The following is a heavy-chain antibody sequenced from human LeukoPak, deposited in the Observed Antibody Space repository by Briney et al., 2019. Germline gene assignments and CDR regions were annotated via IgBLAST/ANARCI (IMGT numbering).Heavy chain of an antibody. CDR1: GFAFSSYA. V-gene: IGHV3-30-3*01. J-gene: IGHJ4*02. CDR2: ISYDGSNK. CDR3: ARDSCSSTSCYEEADY. Sequence: GGSLRLSCAASGFAFSSYAMHWVRQAPGKGLEWVAVISYDGSNKYYADSVKGRFTISRDNSTNTLYLQMNSLRAEDTAVYYCARDSCSSTSCYEEADYWGQGTLVTVSS. D-gene: IGHD2-2*01.